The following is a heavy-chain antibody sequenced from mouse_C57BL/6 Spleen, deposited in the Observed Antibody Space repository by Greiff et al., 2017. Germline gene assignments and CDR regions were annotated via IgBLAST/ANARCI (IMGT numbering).Heavy chain of an antibody. J-gene: IGHJ3*01. CDR2: IDPEDGDT. CDR1: GFNIKDYY. D-gene: IGHD2-3*01. CDR3: TPYDGYYVGFAY. Sequence: VQLQQSGAELVRPGASVKLSCTASGFNIKDYYMHWVKQRPEQGLEWIGRIDPEDGDTEYAPKFQGKATMTADTSSNTAYLQLSSLTSEDTAVYYCTPYDGYYVGFAYWGQRTLVTVSA. V-gene: IGHV14-1*01.